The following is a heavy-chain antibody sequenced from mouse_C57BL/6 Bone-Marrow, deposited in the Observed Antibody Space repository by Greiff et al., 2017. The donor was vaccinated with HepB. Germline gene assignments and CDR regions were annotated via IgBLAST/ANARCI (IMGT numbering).Heavy chain of an antibody. J-gene: IGHJ3*01. D-gene: IGHD2-3*01. CDR2: IRLKSDNYAT. Sequence: EVQVVESGGGLVQPGGSMKLSCVASGFTFSNYWMNWVRQSPEKGLEWVAQIRLKSDNYATHYAESVKGRFTISRDDSKSSVYLQMNNLRAEDTGIYYCTGGGYYEAYWGQGTLVTVSA. V-gene: IGHV6-3*01. CDR1: GFTFSNYW. CDR3: TGGGYYEAY.